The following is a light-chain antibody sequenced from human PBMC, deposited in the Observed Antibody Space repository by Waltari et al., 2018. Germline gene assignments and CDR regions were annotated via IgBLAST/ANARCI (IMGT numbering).Light chain of an antibody. J-gene: IGKJ4*01. Sequence: EIVLTQYPATLSLSPGPRAALSCRASQDVNDYLAWYQQKPGQPPRLLIYDASKRATGIPARFSGSWSVTDFTLTISTLEPEDFGVYYCQQRYAFGGGTKVEI. CDR1: QDVNDY. CDR3: QQRYA. CDR2: DAS. V-gene: IGKV3-11*01.